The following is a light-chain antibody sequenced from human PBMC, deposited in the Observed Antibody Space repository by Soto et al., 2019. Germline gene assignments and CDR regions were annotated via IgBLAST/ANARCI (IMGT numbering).Light chain of an antibody. V-gene: IGLV1-40*01. J-gene: IGLJ2*01. CDR2: GNS. Sequence: QSVLTQPPSVSGAPGQRVTISCTGSSSNIGAGYDVHWYQQLPGTAPKPLIYGNSNRPSGDPDRFSSSKSGTSASLAITGLQAEDEADYYCQSYDSSLSGSIFGGGTKLTVL. CDR3: QSYDSSLSGSI. CDR1: SSNIGAGYD.